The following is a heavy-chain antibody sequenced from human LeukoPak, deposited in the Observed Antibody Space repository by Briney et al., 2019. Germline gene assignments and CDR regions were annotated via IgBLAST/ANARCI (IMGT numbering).Heavy chain of an antibody. D-gene: IGHD1-1*01. CDR1: GYRFISYY. J-gene: IGHJ4*02. V-gene: IGHV1-46*01. CDR3: AKEEAFALKE. CDR2: IKPSGGNP. Sequence: SVKVSCKPSGYRFISYYLHWVRQAPGQGLEWMGEIKPSGGNPDYAQTFQGRLTLSRDTSASTVSMELNSPTCDDTAVYYCAKEEAFALKERGPGTLVIDSS.